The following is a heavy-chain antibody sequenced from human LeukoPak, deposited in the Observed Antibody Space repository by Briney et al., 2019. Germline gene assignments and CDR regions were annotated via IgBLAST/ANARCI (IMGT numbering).Heavy chain of an antibody. D-gene: IGHD2-2*03. V-gene: IGHV3-74*01. CDR1: GYTFSNYW. J-gene: IGHJ4*02. CDR2: INTDGTTI. CDR3: ARGPPGYRVGDY. Sequence: PGGSLTLSCATSGYTFSNYWVHWVRHATGKGLVWVSGINTDGTTIHYADCVRGRFTISRDNAKSTVFLQMNSLRVEDTAVYYCARGPPGYRVGDYWGPGTLVTVSS.